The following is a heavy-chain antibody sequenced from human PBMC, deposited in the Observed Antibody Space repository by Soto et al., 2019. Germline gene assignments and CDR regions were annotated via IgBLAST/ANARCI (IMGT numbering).Heavy chain of an antibody. D-gene: IGHD3-3*01. V-gene: IGHV3-23*01. J-gene: IGHJ4*02. CDR2: ISGTSPST. CDR3: AIRNFGVEY. Sequence: GGSLRLSCAASGFTFSAYAMSWVRQAPGKGLEWVSAISGTSPSTYYADSVQGRFTISRDSSRKTLFLQMNTLRAEDTAVYFCAIRNFGVEYWGQATQVTVSS. CDR1: GFTFSAYA.